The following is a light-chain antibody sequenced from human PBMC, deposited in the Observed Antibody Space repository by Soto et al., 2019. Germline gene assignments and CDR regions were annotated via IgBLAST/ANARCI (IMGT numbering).Light chain of an antibody. J-gene: IGKJ5*01. CDR2: GAS. V-gene: IGKV3D-15*01. CDR3: QQYNSWPPIT. CDR1: QTVSTY. Sequence: IVLTQSPATLSLSPGERATLSCRARQTVSTYLSWYQHKPGQAPRLLIYGASKRATGIPARFSGSGSGTDFTLTISSLQSEDFVVYYCQQYNSWPPITFGQGKRLEIK.